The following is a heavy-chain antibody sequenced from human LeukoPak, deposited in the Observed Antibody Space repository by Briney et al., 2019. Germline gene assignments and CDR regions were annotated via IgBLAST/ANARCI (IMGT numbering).Heavy chain of an antibody. Sequence: GGSLRLSCAASGFTFSNYGMHWVRQAPGKGLEWVAFMRYDGSNKYYADSVKGRFTISRDNSKNTLYLQMNSLRAEDTAVYYCAREAPTVVTPGYYFDYWGQGTLVTVSS. CDR3: AREAPTVVTPGYYFDY. CDR1: GFTFSNYG. V-gene: IGHV3-30*02. D-gene: IGHD4-23*01. CDR2: MRYDGSNK. J-gene: IGHJ4*02.